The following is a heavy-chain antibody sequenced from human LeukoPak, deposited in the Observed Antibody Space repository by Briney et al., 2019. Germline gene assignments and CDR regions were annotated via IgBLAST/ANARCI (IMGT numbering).Heavy chain of an antibody. CDR2: ICSSGRTI. D-gene: IGHD2-15*01. CDR3: ARHYFHGSGHGGH. CDR1: GFTFSDYY. J-gene: IGHJ4*02. Sequence: AGGSLRLSCAASGFTFSDYYMSWIRQAPGKGLEWLSYICSSGRTIYYADSVKGRFTISRDNAKNSLYLQINSLRVEDTAVYYCARHYFHGSGHGGHWGQGTLVTVSS. V-gene: IGHV3-11*01.